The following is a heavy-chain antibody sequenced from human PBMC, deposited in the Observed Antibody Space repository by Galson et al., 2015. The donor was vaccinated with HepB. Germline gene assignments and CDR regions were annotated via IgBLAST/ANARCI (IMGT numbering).Heavy chain of an antibody. V-gene: IGHV3-48*01. D-gene: IGHD2-15*01. CDR1: GFTFSSHR. J-gene: IGHJ4*02. Sequence: SLRLSCAASGFTFSSHRMNWVRQAPGKGLEWVSYISRNSGSIYYADSVKGRFTIFRDNAKKSLYLQMNSLRAEDTAMYYCAQEYCSGDTCDHYFNYWGQGTLVTVSS. CDR2: ISRNSGSI. CDR3: AQEYCSGDTCDHYFNY.